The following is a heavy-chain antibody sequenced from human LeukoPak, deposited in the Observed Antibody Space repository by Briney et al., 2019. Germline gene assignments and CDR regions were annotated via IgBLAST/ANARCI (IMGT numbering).Heavy chain of an antibody. CDR3: ARRSSGSPPYYFGY. V-gene: IGHV3-74*01. Sequence: PGGSLRLSCAASGNYWMHWVRQAPGKGLVWVSHINSDGSSTSYADSVKGRFTISRDNAKNTLYLQMNSLRAEDTAVYYCARRSSGSPPYYFGYWGQGTLVTVSS. CDR1: GNYW. D-gene: IGHD1-26*01. J-gene: IGHJ4*02. CDR2: INSDGSST.